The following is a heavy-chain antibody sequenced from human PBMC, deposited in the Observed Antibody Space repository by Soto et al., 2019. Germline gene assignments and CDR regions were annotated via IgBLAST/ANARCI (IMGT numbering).Heavy chain of an antibody. D-gene: IGHD3-3*01. Sequence: SETLSLTCTVSGGSISSSSYYWSWIRQPPGKGLEWIGNIYCSDNTYYNPSHKSRLIISIDTSKNQFSLKGGSVTAANTAVYYCASFSLYGSGVWGQGTTVTVSS. CDR3: ASFSLYGSGV. V-gene: IGHV4-30-4*01. CDR2: IYCSDNT. J-gene: IGHJ6*02. CDR1: GGSISSSSYY.